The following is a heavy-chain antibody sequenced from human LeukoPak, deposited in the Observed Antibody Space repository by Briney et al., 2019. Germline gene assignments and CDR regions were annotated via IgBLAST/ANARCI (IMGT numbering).Heavy chain of an antibody. V-gene: IGHV4-59*01. Sequence: SETLSLTCTVSGGSISSYYWSWIRQPPGKGLEWIGYIYYTGSTNYNPSLKSRVTISVDTSKNQFSLKLTSVTAADTAVYYCTRPSSGEDIDIWGQGTMVTVSS. CDR3: TRPSSGEDIDI. D-gene: IGHD6-19*01. CDR1: GGSISSYY. CDR2: IYYTGST. J-gene: IGHJ3*02.